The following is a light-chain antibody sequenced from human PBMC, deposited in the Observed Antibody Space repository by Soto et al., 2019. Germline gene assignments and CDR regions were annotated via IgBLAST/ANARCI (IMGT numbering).Light chain of an antibody. V-gene: IGLV2-14*01. Sequence: QSALTQPASVSGSPGQSITISCTGTSSDVGGYNHVSWYQQHSGKVPKVIIYEVSNRPSGVSDCFSGSKSGNTASLTISGLQPGDKADNYCNSYPNTATFWVFGGGTKVTVL. CDR1: SSDVGGYNH. CDR3: NSYPNTATFWV. CDR2: EVS. J-gene: IGLJ3*02.